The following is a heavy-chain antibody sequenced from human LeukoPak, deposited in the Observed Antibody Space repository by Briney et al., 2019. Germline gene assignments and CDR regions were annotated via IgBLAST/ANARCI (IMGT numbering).Heavy chain of an antibody. J-gene: IGHJ4*02. Sequence: GGSLRLSCAASGFTFSSYGMHWVRQAPGKGLEWVAFIRYDGSNKYYADSVKGRLTISRDNSKNTLYLQMNSLRAEDTAVYYCAKEFSSWYNYWGQGTLVTVSS. CDR3: AKEFSSWYNY. D-gene: IGHD6-13*01. CDR2: IRYDGSNK. CDR1: GFTFSSYG. V-gene: IGHV3-30*02.